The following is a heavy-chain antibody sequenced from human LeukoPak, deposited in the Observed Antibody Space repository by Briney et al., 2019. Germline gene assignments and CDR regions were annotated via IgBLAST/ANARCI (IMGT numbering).Heavy chain of an antibody. CDR2: TNRDDSDT. CDR1: GFTFSGYW. V-gene: IGHV3-74*01. D-gene: IGHD3-22*01. J-gene: IGHJ4*02. CDR3: ARSANYFDTTGQDY. Sequence: QTGGSLRLSCAASGFTFSGYWMHWVRQAPGKGLVWVSRTNRDDSDTSYADSVKGRFTISRDKAKSTLYLQMNSLRVEDTAVYYCARSANYFDTTGQDYWGQGTLVTLPS.